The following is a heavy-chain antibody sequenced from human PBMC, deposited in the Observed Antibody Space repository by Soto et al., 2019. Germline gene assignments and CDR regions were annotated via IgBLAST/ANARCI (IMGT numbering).Heavy chain of an antibody. Sequence: QVQLRQWGAGLLKPSETLSLTCAVYGGSFSGHYWSWIRQPPGKGLEWIGEINHSGSTNSNPSLKRRVTISVDTSKNQFSLKLNSVTAADTAVYYCARGISMIVEVQRDAPDKYYFDSWGQGTLVTVSS. CDR3: ARGISMIVEVQRDAPDKYYFDS. D-gene: IGHD3-22*01. CDR2: INHSGST. V-gene: IGHV4-34*01. CDR1: GGSFSGHY. J-gene: IGHJ4*02.